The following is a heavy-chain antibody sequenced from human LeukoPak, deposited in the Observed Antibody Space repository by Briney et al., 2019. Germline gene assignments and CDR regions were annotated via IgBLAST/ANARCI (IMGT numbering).Heavy chain of an antibody. CDR1: GGSISGSSYY. J-gene: IGHJ4*02. CDR3: ARHLITIFGDGDYFDY. CDR2: IYYSGST. D-gene: IGHD3-3*01. Sequence: SETLSLTCTVSGGSISGSSYYWGWIRQPPGKGLEWIGSIYYSGSTYYNPSLKSRVTISVDTSKNQFSLKLNSVTATDTAVYYCARHLITIFGDGDYFDYWGQGTLVTVSS. V-gene: IGHV4-39*01.